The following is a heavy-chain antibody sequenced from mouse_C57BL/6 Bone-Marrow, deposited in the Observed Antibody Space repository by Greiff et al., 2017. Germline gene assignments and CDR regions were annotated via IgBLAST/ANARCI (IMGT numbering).Heavy chain of an antibody. Sequence: EVQVVASGGGLVKPGGSLKLSCAVSGFTFSSYALSWVRQTPEKRLELVATFSDGGSYTYYPDNVKGRFTISRDNAKNNLCLQMSHLKSEDTAMYYCARDEDYYGSSYDAMDYWGQGTSVTVSS. CDR1: GFTFSSYA. V-gene: IGHV5-4*01. D-gene: IGHD1-1*01. J-gene: IGHJ4*01. CDR3: ARDEDYYGSSYDAMDY. CDR2: FSDGGSYT.